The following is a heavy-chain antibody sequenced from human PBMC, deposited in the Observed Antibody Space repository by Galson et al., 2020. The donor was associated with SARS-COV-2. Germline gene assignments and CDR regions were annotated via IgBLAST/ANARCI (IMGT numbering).Heavy chain of an antibody. D-gene: IGHD6-13*01. V-gene: IGHV3-30-3*01. CDR1: GFTFSSYA. CDR3: ASTGFIAALHY. CDR2: ISYDGSNK. J-gene: IGHJ4*02. Sequence: TGGSLRLSCAAPGFTFSSYAMHWVRQAPGKGLEWVAVISYDGSNKYYADSVKGRFTISRDNSKNTLYLQMNSLRAEDTAVYYCASTGFIAALHYWGQGTLVTVSS.